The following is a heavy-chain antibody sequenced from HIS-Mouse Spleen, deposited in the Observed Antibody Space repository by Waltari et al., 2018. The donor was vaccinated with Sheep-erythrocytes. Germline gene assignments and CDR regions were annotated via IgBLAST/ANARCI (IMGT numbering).Heavy chain of an antibody. Sequence: QLQLQESGPGLVKPSETLSLTCTVSGGSISSSSYYWGWIRQPPGKGLEWVGSIYYSESTYYNPSLKGRVTISVDTSKNQFSLKLSSVTAADTAVYYCARLYYYDSSGYYFDYWGQGTLVTVSS. J-gene: IGHJ4*02. CDR2: IYYSEST. CDR3: ARLYYYDSSGYYFDY. V-gene: IGHV4-39*01. CDR1: GGSISSSSYY. D-gene: IGHD3-22*01.